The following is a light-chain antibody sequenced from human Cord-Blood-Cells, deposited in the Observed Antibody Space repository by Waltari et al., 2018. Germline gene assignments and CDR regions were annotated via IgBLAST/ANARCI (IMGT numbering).Light chain of an antibody. CDR2: GAS. CDR1: QSVSSSY. J-gene: IGKJ1*01. CDR3: QQYGSSPT. Sequence: EIVLTQSPGTLSLSPGERATLPCRASQSVSSSYLVWYQQKPGQAPRLLIYGASSRATGIPDRFSGSGSGTDFTLTISRLEPEDFAVYYCQQYGSSPTFGQGTKVEIK. V-gene: IGKV3-20*01.